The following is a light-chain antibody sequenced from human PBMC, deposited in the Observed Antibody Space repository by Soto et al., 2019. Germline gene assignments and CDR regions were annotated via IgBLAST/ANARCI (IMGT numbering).Light chain of an antibody. Sequence: DIQMTQSPSSLSASVGDRVTITCRASQSIRRYLNWYQQKQGKAPKLLIYATSSLQSGVPSRFSGSGSGAVFTLTISSLQPEDFATYYCHQTSNIPFTFGGGTKVEN. CDR1: QSIRRY. J-gene: IGKJ4*01. V-gene: IGKV1-39*01. CDR3: HQTSNIPFT. CDR2: ATS.